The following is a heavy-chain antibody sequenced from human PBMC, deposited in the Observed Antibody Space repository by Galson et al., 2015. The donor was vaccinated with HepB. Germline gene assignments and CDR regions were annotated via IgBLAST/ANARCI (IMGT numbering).Heavy chain of an antibody. D-gene: IGHD6-13*01. Sequence: SLRLSCAASGFTFSSYAMSWVRQAPGKGLEWVSAISGSGGSTYYADSVKGRFTISRDNSKNTLYLQMNSLRAEDTAVYYCAKDAPRWDSSSWSLHYFDYWGQGTLVTVSS. J-gene: IGHJ4*02. CDR3: AKDAPRWDSSSWSLHYFDY. V-gene: IGHV3-23*01. CDR2: ISGSGGST. CDR1: GFTFSSYA.